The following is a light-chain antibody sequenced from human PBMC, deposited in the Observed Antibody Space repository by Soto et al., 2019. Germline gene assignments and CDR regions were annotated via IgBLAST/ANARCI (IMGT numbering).Light chain of an antibody. J-gene: IGKJ1*01. CDR3: QQYGSSKWT. CDR2: GAS. CDR1: QSVSSSY. Sequence: EIVLTQSPGTLSLSRGERATLSCRASQSVSSSYLAWYQQKPGQAPRLLIYGASSRATGIPDRLSGSGSGQDFTLTISRLEPEDFAVYYCQQYGSSKWTFVQGTKV. V-gene: IGKV3-20*01.